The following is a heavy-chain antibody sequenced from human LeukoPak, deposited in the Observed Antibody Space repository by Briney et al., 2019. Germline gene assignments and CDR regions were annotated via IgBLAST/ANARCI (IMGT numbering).Heavy chain of an antibody. CDR2: IQYDESDK. J-gene: IGHJ4*02. CDR3: AREGGIIGAGKFDS. V-gene: IGHV3-30*02. Sequence: GGSLRLSCAASGLTFSTSGMHWVRQAPGKGLEWVAFIQYDESDKYYADSVRGRLTISRDNSKNTLYLQMNSLRAEDTAVYYCAREGGIIGAGKFDSWGQGTLVTVSS. D-gene: IGHD6-19*01. CDR1: GLTFSTSG.